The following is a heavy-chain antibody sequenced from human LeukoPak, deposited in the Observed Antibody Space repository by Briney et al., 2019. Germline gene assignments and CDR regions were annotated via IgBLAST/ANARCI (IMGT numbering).Heavy chain of an antibody. D-gene: IGHD7-27*01. J-gene: IGHJ2*01. V-gene: IGHV4-30-2*01. CDR3: ARALTGDQGWYFDL. CDR1: GGSISSGGYY. Sequence: SETLSLTCTVSGGSISSGGYYWSWIRQPPGKGLEWIGYIYHSGSTYYNPSLKSRVTISIDRSKNQFSLKLGSVTTADTAVYYCARALTGDQGWYFDLWGRGTLVTVSS. CDR2: IYHSGST.